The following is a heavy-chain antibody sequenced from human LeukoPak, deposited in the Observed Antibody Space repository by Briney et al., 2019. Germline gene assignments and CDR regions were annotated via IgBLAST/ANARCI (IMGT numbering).Heavy chain of an antibody. CDR3: AREEAVAGTLDS. V-gene: IGHV3-21*01. J-gene: IGHJ5*02. CDR2: ISSSSSYI. D-gene: IGHD6-19*01. CDR1: GFTFSSYE. Sequence: GGSLRLSCVASGFTFSSYEMNWVRQAPGKGLEWVSSISSSSSYIYYADSVKGRFTISRDNAKNSLYLQMNSLRAEDTAVYYCAREEAVAGTLDSWGQGTLVTVSS.